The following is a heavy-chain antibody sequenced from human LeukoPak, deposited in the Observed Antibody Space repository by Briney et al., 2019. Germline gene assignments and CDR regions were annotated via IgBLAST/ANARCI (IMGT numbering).Heavy chain of an antibody. Sequence: GESLKISCKGSGYSFTSYWIGWVRQMPGKGLEWMGIIYPGDSDTRYSPSFQGQVTISADKSISTAYLQWSSLKASDTAMYYCARHIMGGLDWSWFDPWGQGTLVTVSS. D-gene: IGHD3/OR15-3a*01. CDR3: ARHIMGGLDWSWFDP. J-gene: IGHJ5*02. CDR1: GYSFTSYW. V-gene: IGHV5-51*01. CDR2: IYPGDSDT.